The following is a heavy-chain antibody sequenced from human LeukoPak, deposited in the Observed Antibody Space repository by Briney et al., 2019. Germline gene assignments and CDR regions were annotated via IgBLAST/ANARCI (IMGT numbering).Heavy chain of an antibody. CDR2: LYHSGTT. Sequence: PSETPSLTCTVSGYSITRGFFWTWIRQPPGGGLEWIGSLYHSGTTYYNTSLKSRISTSVDTSKNQFSLKLRLVTAADTAVYCARVEVPRDINDWYFVLWGRGTLGTVSS. J-gene: IGHJ2*01. V-gene: IGHV4-38-2*02. D-gene: IGHD2-15*01. CDR3: ARVEVPRDINDWYFVL. CDR1: GYSITRGFF.